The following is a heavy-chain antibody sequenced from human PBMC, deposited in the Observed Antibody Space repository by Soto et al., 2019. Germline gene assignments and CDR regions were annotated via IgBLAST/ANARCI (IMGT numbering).Heavy chain of an antibody. V-gene: IGHV3-15*07. CDR1: GFTFSNAW. CDR2: IKSKTDGGTT. CDR3: TTSAVWYYYDSSGYYYFDY. D-gene: IGHD3-22*01. Sequence: GGSLRLSCAASGFTFSNAWMNWVRQAPGKGLEWVGRIKSKTDGGTTDYAAPVKGRFTISRDDSKNTLYLQMNSLKTEDTAVYYCTTSAVWYYYDSSGYYYFDYWGQGTLVTVSS. J-gene: IGHJ4*02.